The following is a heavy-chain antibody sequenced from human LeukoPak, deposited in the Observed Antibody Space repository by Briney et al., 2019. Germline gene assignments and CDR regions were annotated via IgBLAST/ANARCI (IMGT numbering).Heavy chain of an antibody. CDR1: GFTFSSYW. J-gene: IGHJ1*01. Sequence: PGGSLRLSCAASGFTFSSYWMSWVRQAPGKGLEWVANIKQDGSEKYYVDSVKGRFTISRDNAKNSLYLQMNSLRAEDTAVYYCARGGYYYDSSGYSEYFQHWGQGTLVTVSS. V-gene: IGHV3-7*01. D-gene: IGHD3-22*01. CDR3: ARGGYYYDSSGYSEYFQH. CDR2: IKQDGSEK.